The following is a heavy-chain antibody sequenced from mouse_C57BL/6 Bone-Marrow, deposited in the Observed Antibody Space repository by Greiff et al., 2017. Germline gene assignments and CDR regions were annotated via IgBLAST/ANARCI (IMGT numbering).Heavy chain of an antibody. CDR3: ARDGTVVATDWYFDV. Sequence: EVKLVESGGGLVQSGRSLRLSCATSGFTFSDFYMEWVRQAPGKGLEWIAASRNKANDYTTEYSASVKGRFIVSRDTSQSILYLQMNALRAEDTAIYYCARDGTVVATDWYFDVWGTGTTVTVSS. CDR1: GFTFSDFY. CDR2: SRNKANDYTT. D-gene: IGHD1-1*01. V-gene: IGHV7-1*01. J-gene: IGHJ1*03.